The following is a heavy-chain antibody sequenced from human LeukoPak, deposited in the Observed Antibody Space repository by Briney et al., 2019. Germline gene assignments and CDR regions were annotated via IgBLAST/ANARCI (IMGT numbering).Heavy chain of an antibody. J-gene: IGHJ3*02. D-gene: IGHD1-26*01. CDR2: INPNSSGT. V-gene: IGHV1-2*02. CDR1: GYTFTGYD. CDR3: ARDTIGGSGSYSDAFDI. Sequence: GSVSVSCKASGYTFTGYDMHWVRQAPGQGLEWMGCINPNSSGTNYAHKFQGRVTMTRDTSISTPYMELRSLRSDDTAVYYCARDTIGGSGSYSDAFDIWGQGTMVTVSS.